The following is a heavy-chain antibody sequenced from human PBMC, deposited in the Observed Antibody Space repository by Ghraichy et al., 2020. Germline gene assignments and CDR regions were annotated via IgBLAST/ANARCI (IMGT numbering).Heavy chain of an antibody. Sequence: SQTRSLTCAVYDGSFTGYYWSWIRQPPGKGLEWIGEINYSGSAAYNPSLKGRVTFSVDTPKNQFSLKVSSVTAADTAVYYCARVIVGPTGYFDSWGQGTLVPVSS. CDR3: ARVIVGPTGYFDS. J-gene: IGHJ4*02. V-gene: IGHV4-34*01. D-gene: IGHD1-26*01. CDR2: INYSGSA. CDR1: DGSFTGYY.